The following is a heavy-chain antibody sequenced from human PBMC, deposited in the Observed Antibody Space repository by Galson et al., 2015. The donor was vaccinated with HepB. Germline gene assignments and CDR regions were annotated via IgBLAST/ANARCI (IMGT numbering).Heavy chain of an antibody. Sequence: SLRLSCAASGFTFSTYAMSWVRQAPGKGLEWVSGISGSGGSTYYADSVKGRFTISRDNSKNTLYLQMNSLRAEDTAVYYCAKHYSPFYFGMDVWGQGTTVTVSS. CDR3: AKHYSPFYFGMDV. CDR2: ISGSGGST. CDR1: GFTFSTYA. V-gene: IGHV3-23*01. D-gene: IGHD2-15*01. J-gene: IGHJ6*02.